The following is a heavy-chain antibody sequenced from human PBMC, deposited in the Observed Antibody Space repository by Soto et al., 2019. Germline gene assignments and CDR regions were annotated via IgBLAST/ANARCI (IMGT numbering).Heavy chain of an antibody. CDR3: AIELGYCSGGSCRTGYYFDY. J-gene: IGHJ4*02. Sequence: QVPLVQSGAEVKKPGASVKVSCKASGYTFTSYGISWVRQAPGQGLEWMGWISAYNGNTNYAQKLQGRVTMTTDTSTSTAYMELRSLRSDDTAVYYCAIELGYCSGGSCRTGYYFDYWGQGTLVTVSS. V-gene: IGHV1-18*01. CDR2: ISAYNGNT. CDR1: GYTFTSYG. D-gene: IGHD2-15*01.